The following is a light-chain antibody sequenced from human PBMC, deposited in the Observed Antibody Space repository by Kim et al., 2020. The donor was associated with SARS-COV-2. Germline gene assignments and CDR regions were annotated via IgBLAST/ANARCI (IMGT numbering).Light chain of an antibody. J-gene: IGKJ2*01. CDR3: QQYNWPPAYT. CDR2: SAS. V-gene: IGKV3-15*01. Sequence: VVPGEKASPSRRASPGGSRNLARLQEKPGPAPRLLIYSASNRATGIPARFSGSGSGTEFTLTISSLQSEDFAVYYCQQYNWPPAYTFGQGTKLEI. CDR1: PGGSRN.